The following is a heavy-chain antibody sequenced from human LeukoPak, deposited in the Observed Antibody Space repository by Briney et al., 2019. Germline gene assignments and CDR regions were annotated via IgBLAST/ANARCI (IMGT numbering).Heavy chain of an antibody. CDR3: ARDRPHNWFDP. V-gene: IGHV1-46*01. Sequence: SSVKVSCKASGFTFSTYYIHWVRQAPGEGLEWVGLIHPGVGSTNYAQKFRGRVTMTTETATTTVHMELTSLKSEDTAVYYCARDRPHNWFDPWGQGTLVTVSP. J-gene: IGHJ5*02. CDR2: IHPGVGST. CDR1: GFTFSTYY.